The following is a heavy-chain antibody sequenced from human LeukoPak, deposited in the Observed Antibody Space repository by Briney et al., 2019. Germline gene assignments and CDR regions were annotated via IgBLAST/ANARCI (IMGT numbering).Heavy chain of an antibody. V-gene: IGHV3-66*01. D-gene: IGHD2-15*01. CDR2: IYSGGST. CDR1: GGSFSGYY. CDR3: ASDSYSPEYFQH. Sequence: ETLSLTCAVYGGSFSGYYWSWIRQPPGKGLEWVSVIYSGGSTFYADSVKGRFTISRDNSKNTLYLQMNSLRAEDTAVYYCASDSYSPEYFQHWGQGTLVTVSS. J-gene: IGHJ1*01.